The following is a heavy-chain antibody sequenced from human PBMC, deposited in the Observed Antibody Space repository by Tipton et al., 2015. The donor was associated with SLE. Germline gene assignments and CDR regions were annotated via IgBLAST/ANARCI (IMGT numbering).Heavy chain of an antibody. CDR2: IHYTGTT. Sequence: TLSLTCTVSGDSIINDNYYWGWIRQSPGTGLQWIGNIHYTGTTYYNPSLKGRITISLDTSRSQFSLKLTSVTAADTAIYYCARNPSGGDYRGKFDPWDQGAQVTVSS. J-gene: IGHJ5*02. V-gene: IGHV4-39*07. CDR1: GDSIINDNYY. CDR3: ARNPSGGDYRGKFDP. D-gene: IGHD4-11*01.